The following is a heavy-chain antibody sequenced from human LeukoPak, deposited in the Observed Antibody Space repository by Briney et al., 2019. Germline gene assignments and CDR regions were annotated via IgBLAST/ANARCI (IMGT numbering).Heavy chain of an antibody. CDR1: GFTFSNAW. Sequence: SGGSLRLSCAASGFTFSNAWMSWVRQAPGKGLEWVSAISGSGGSTYYADSVKGRFTISRDNSKNTLYLQMNSLRAEDTAVYYCAKERSGYYCDSSGYYGYWGQGTLVTVSS. V-gene: IGHV3-23*01. D-gene: IGHD3-22*01. CDR2: ISGSGGST. CDR3: AKERSGYYCDSSGYYGY. J-gene: IGHJ4*02.